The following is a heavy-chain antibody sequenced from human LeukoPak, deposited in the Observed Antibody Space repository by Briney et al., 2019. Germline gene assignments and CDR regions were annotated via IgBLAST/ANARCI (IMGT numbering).Heavy chain of an antibody. CDR3: ARVVGYSYVYADY. V-gene: IGHV1-2*02. CDR2: INPNSGGT. J-gene: IGHJ4*02. CDR1: GYTFTCYY. D-gene: IGHD5-18*01. Sequence: ASVKVSCKASGYTFTCYYMHWVRQAPGPGLEWMGWINPNSGGTNYAQKFQGRVTMTRDTSISTAYMELSRLRSDDTAVYYCARVVGYSYVYADYWGQGTLVTVSS.